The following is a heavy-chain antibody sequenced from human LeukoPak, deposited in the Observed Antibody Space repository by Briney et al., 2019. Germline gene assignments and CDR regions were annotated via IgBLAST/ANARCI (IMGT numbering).Heavy chain of an antibody. J-gene: IGHJ4*02. V-gene: IGHV4-39*01. Sequence: SETLSLTCTVSGGSISSSSYYWGWIRQPPGKGLEWIGSIYYSGSTYYNPSLKSRVTISVDTSKNQSSLKLSSVTAADTAVYYCARRDSSGWYPRFDYWGQGTLVTVSS. CDR2: IYYSGST. CDR1: GGSISSSSYY. CDR3: ARRDSSGWYPRFDY. D-gene: IGHD6-19*01.